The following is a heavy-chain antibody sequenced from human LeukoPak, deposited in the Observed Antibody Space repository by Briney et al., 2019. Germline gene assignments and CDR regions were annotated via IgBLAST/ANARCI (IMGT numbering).Heavy chain of an antibody. V-gene: IGHV3-23*01. D-gene: IGHD4-23*01. CDR1: GLTFSNYA. CDR3: AKLYARVTRYYFDY. J-gene: IGHJ4*02. CDR2: ISGSGGST. Sequence: GGSLRLSCEASGLTFSNYAFNWVRQAPGKGLEWVSAISGSGGSTYYADSVKGRFTISRDNSKNTLYLQMNSLRAEDTAVYYCAKLYARVTRYYFDYWGQGTLVTVSS.